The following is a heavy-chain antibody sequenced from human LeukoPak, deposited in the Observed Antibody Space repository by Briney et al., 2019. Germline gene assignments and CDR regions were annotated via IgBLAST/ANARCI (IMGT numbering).Heavy chain of an antibody. CDR1: GGSISSSSYY. CDR2: IHYSGST. V-gene: IGHV4-39*07. Sequence: SETLSLTCTVSGGSISSSSYYWGWIRQPPGKGLEWIGSIHYSGSTNYNPSLKSRVTISVDTSKNQSSLKLSSVTAADTAVYYCARGYCSGGSCYSYYYYNYMDVWGKGTTVTVSS. CDR3: ARGYCSGGSCYSYYYYNYMDV. J-gene: IGHJ6*03. D-gene: IGHD2-15*01.